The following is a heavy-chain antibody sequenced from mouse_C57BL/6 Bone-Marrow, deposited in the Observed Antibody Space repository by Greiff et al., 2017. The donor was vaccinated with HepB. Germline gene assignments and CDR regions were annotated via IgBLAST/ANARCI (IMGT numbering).Heavy chain of an antibody. V-gene: IGHV1-15*01. Sequence: VQLQQSGAELVRPGASVTLSCKASGYTFTDYEMHWVKQTPVHGLEWIGAIDPETGGTAYNQKFKGKAILTADKSSSTAYMELRSLTSEDSAVYYCTIYHYGSSYWYFDVWGTGTTVTVSS. D-gene: IGHD1-1*01. CDR3: TIYHYGSSYWYFDV. CDR1: GYTFTDYE. CDR2: IDPETGGT. J-gene: IGHJ1*03.